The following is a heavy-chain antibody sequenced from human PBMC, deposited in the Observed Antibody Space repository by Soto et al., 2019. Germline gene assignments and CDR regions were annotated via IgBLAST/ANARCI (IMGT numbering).Heavy chain of an antibody. V-gene: IGHV1-18*01. J-gene: IGHJ4*02. CDR2: ISTYNGNT. CDR3: ARGPTDYHDNSGNYFVDY. Sequence: QVQLVQSGAEVKKPGASVKVSCKVSGYSFITYGVSWVRQAPGQGLDWMGWISTYNGNTKYAERLQGRVTMTTDTTTSKAYMELRSLRSDDTAVYYCARGPTDYHDNSGNYFVDYWGQGTLVTVSS. CDR1: GYSFITYG. D-gene: IGHD3-22*01.